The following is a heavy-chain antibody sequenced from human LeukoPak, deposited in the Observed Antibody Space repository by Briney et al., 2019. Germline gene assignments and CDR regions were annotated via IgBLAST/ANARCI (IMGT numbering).Heavy chain of an antibody. V-gene: IGHV3-11*01. D-gene: IGHD2-15*01. J-gene: IGHJ3*02. CDR3: ARGLGYCSGGRCPRRAFDI. CDR2: ISSSGSTI. Sequence: GGSLRLSCAASGFTFSDYYMSWIRQAPGRGLEWVSFISSSGSTIYYADSMKGRFTISRDNAKNSVYLQMNSLRAEDTAVYYCARGLGYCSGGRCPRRAFDIWGQGTVVTVSS. CDR1: GFTFSDYY.